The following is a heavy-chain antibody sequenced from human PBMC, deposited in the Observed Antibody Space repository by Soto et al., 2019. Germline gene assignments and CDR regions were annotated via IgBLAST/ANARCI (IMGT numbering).Heavy chain of an antibody. CDR1: GFTFSSYW. CDR2: IKQDGSEK. Sequence: PGGSLRLSCAASGFTFSSYWMSWVRQAPGKGLEWVANIKQDGSEKYYVDSVKGRFTISRDNAKNSLYLQMNSLRAEDTAVYYCARDVANEYYDFWSGYFGYYYYMDVWGKGTTVTVSS. D-gene: IGHD3-3*01. V-gene: IGHV3-7*01. CDR3: ARDVANEYYDFWSGYFGYYYYMDV. J-gene: IGHJ6*03.